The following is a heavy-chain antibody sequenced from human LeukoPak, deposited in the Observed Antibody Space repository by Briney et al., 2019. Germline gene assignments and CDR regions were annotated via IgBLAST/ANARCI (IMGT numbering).Heavy chain of an antibody. CDR1: GGSISSGSYY. V-gene: IGHV4-39*01. CDR3: AADQGVAAPSLLDNSYNWFDP. Sequence: PSETLSLTCTVSGGSISSGSYYWGWIRQPPGKGLEWIGNIYYSGSTYYNPSLKSRVTISVDTSKNQFSLKLSSVTAADTAVYYCAADQGVAAPSLLDNSYNWFDPWGQGTLVTVSS. J-gene: IGHJ5*02. CDR2: IYYSGST. D-gene: IGHD6-25*01.